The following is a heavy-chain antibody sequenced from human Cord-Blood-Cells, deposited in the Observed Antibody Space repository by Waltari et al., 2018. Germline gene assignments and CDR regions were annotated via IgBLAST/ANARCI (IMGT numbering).Heavy chain of an antibody. Sequence: QVQLQQWGAGLLKPSETLSLTCAVYGGSFSGYYWSWIRQPPGKGLEWIGEINHSGSTNYNPSLKSRVTRSVDTSKNQFSLKLSSVTAADTAVYYCARRYSSSWYADAFDIWGQGTMVTVSS. J-gene: IGHJ3*02. V-gene: IGHV4-34*01. D-gene: IGHD6-13*01. CDR2: INHSGST. CDR1: GGSFSGYY. CDR3: ARRYSSSWYADAFDI.